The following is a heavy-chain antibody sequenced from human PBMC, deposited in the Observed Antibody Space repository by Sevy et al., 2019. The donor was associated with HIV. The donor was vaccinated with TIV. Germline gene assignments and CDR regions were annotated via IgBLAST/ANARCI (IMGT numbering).Heavy chain of an antibody. J-gene: IGHJ4*02. CDR3: AKYYDSSGYSLLEY. V-gene: IGHV3-23*01. D-gene: IGHD3-22*01. CDR1: GFTFSSYA. Sequence: GGSLRLSCAASGFTFSSYAMSWVRQAPGKGLEWVSAISGSGGSTYYADSVKGRFTISRDNSKNTLYLQMNSLRAEDTAVYYCAKYYDSSGYSLLEYWGQGTLVTVSS. CDR2: ISGSGGST.